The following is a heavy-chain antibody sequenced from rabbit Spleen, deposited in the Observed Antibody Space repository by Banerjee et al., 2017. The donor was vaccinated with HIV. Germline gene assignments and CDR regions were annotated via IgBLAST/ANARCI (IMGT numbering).Heavy chain of an antibody. Sequence: QEQLEESGGDLVKPEGSLTLTCTASEFSFSYSYWICWVRQAPGKGLEWIACIYVGSGGGTKYASWAKGRFTISKTSSTTVTLQMTSLTAADTATYFCARSGYVGWGGDGDLMGNKLWGPGTLVTVS. CDR2: IYVGSGGGT. D-gene: IGHD4-1*01. CDR1: EFSFSYSYW. CDR3: ARSGYVGWGGDGDLMGNKL. V-gene: IGHV1S45*01. J-gene: IGHJ4*01.